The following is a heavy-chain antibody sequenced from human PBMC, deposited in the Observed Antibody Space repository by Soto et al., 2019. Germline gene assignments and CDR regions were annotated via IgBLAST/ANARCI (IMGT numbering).Heavy chain of an antibody. CDR3: GDLDGSYFAMDV. V-gene: IGHV3-15*01. CDR2: IKSKAVGETI. CDR1: KVTAW. D-gene: IGHD3-10*01. J-gene: IGHJ6*02. Sequence: PGGSLRRSCGASKVTAWMSWVRQAPGKGLEWVGRIKSKAVGETIDYAAPVQGRFTISRDDSKDMVYLEMNSLKIEDTAVYSCGDLDGSYFAMDVWGQGTTVTVSS.